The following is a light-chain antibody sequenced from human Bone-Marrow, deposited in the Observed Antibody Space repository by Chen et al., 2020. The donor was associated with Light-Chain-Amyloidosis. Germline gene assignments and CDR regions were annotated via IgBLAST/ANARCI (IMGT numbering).Light chain of an antibody. V-gene: IGLV2-14*01. CDR1: SSDVGGDNH. CDR2: EVT. J-gene: IGLJ1*01. Sequence: QSALTHPPSVSGPPGQSITISCTGTSSDVGGDNHVSWYQQHPAKAPKLMIYEVTNRPSWVPDRFSGSKSDNTASLTISGLQTEDEADYFCNSYTITNTLVFGSGTRVTVL. CDR3: NSYTITNTLV.